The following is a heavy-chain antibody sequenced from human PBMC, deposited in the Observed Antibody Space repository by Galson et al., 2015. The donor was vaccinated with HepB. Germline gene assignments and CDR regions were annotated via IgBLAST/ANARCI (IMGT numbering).Heavy chain of an antibody. V-gene: IGHV3-11*01. CDR3: AKDHVVPGLFFEN. D-gene: IGHD2-15*01. CDR2: ISLGGSSM. J-gene: IGHJ4*02. CDR1: GFTFSDYY. Sequence: SLRLSCATSGFTFSDYYMSWIRQAPGKGLEWVSYISLGGSSMSYADSVEGRFIISRDDAKNSLYLQMNSLRAEDTAVYYCAKDHVVPGLFFENWGQGTLVTVSS.